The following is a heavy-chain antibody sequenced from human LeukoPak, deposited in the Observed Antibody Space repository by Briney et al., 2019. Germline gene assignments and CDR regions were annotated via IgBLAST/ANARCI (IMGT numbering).Heavy chain of an antibody. CDR2: ISSSGSNI. J-gene: IGHJ6*02. CDR1: GFTFSSYE. CDR3: AREAWVYGNYGMDV. V-gene: IGHV3-48*03. Sequence: HGGSLRLSCAASGFTFSSYEMNWVRQAPGKGLEWVSYISSSGSNIYYADSAKGRFTIYRDNAKNSLYLQMNSLRAEDTAVYYCAREAWVYGNYGMDVWGQGTTVTVSS. D-gene: IGHD2-8*01.